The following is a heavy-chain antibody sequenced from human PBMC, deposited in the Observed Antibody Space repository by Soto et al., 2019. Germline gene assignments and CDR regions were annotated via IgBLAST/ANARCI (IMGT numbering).Heavy chain of an antibody. V-gene: IGHV4-59*08. J-gene: IGHJ6*03. D-gene: IGHD7-27*01. CDR1: GGSISSYY. CDR2: IYYSGST. Sequence: AETLSLTCTVSGGSISSYYWSWIRQPPGKGQEWIGYIYYSGSTNYNPSLKSRVTISVDTSKNQFSLKLSSVTAADTAVYYCARRWGLPTPQGYYYYYYMDVWGKGTTVTVSS. CDR3: ARRWGLPTPQGYYYYYYMDV.